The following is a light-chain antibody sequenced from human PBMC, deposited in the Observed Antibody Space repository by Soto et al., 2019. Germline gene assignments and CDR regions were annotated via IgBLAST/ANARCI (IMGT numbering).Light chain of an antibody. J-gene: IGLJ1*01. CDR3: CSYAGAQIGV. Sequence: QSALTQPRSVSGSPGQSVTISCTGTSSNVGKYTYVSWYQQHPGKAPNLLIYDVSKRPSGVPDRFSGSKSANTASLTISGLQAEDEADYYCCSYAGAQIGVCGTGTKLTVL. V-gene: IGLV2-11*01. CDR2: DVS. CDR1: SSNVGKYTY.